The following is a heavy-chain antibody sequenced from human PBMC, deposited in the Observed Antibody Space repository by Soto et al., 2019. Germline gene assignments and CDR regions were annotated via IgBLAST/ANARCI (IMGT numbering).Heavy chain of an antibody. J-gene: IGHJ6*02. Sequence: QMQLVQSGPKVKKPGTSVKVSCKASGFTFTNSAVQWVRQARGQRLEWIGWIVVGSGNTNYAQKFQERVTITRDMSTRTAYMELSSLRSEDTAIYYCAANRGSNYVPVDGMDVWGQGTTVTVSS. CDR3: AANRGSNYVPVDGMDV. CDR1: GFTFTNSA. CDR2: IVVGSGNT. V-gene: IGHV1-58*01. D-gene: IGHD4-4*01.